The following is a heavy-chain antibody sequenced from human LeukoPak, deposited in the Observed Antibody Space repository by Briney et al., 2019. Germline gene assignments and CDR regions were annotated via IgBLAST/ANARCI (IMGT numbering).Heavy chain of an antibody. CDR1: GGSVSSGSYY. D-gene: IGHD2-21*01. Sequence: SETLSLTCTVSGGSVSSGSYYWSWIRQPPGKGLEWMGYIFYSGSTNYNPSLKSRVTISVDTSKNQFSLKLSSVTAADTAVYYCARVFAHVEVDWFDPWGQGTLVTVSS. CDR3: ARVFAHVEVDWFDP. CDR2: IFYSGST. J-gene: IGHJ5*02. V-gene: IGHV4-61*01.